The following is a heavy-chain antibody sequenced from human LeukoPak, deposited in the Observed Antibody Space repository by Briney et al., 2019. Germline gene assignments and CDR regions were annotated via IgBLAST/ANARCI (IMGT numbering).Heavy chain of an antibody. CDR2: IYSGGST. Sequence: GGSLRLSCAASGFTVSSNYMSWVRQAPGKGLEWVSVIYSGGSTYYADSVKGRFTISRDNSKNTPYLQMNSLRAEDTAVYYCARDQPRGILTGYYRGSDWGQGTLVTVSS. CDR1: GFTVSSNY. D-gene: IGHD3-9*01. CDR3: ARDQPRGILTGYYRGSD. V-gene: IGHV3-53*01. J-gene: IGHJ4*02.